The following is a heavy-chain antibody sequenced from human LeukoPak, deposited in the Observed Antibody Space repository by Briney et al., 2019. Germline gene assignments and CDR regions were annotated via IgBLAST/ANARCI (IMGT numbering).Heavy chain of an antibody. J-gene: IGHJ4*02. CDR2: ISSSSSYI. CDR3: ARVGELPHFDY. CDR1: GFTFSSYS. V-gene: IGHV3-21*01. Sequence: GGSLRLSCAASGFTFSSYSMNWVRQAPGKGLEWVSSISSSSSYIYYADSVKGRFTISRDNAKNSLYMQMNSLRAEDTAVYYCARVGELPHFDYWGQGTLVTVSS. D-gene: IGHD1-26*01.